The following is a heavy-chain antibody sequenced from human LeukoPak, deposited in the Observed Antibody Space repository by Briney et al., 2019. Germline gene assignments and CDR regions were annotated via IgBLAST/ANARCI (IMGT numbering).Heavy chain of an antibody. CDR3: ARGFGGLMITFGGVDY. J-gene: IGHJ4*02. CDR1: GYTFTSYD. D-gene: IGHD3-16*01. CDR2: MNPNSGNT. V-gene: IGHV1-8*01. Sequence: ASVKVSCKASGYTFTSYDINWVRQATGQGLEWMGWMNPNSGNTGYAQKFQGRVTMTRNTSISTAYMELSSLRSEDTAVYYCARGFGGLMITFGGVDYWGQGTLVTVSS.